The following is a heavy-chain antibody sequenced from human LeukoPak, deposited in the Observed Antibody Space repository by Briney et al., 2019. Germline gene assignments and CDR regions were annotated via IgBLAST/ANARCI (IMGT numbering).Heavy chain of an antibody. CDR2: ISGSGGST. V-gene: IGHV3-23*01. D-gene: IGHD6-19*01. CDR3: AKGHSSGWYEGYFDY. CDR1: GFTFSSYA. J-gene: IGHJ4*02. Sequence: GGSLRLSCAASGFTFSSYAMSWVRQAPGKGLEWVSAISGSGGSTYYAGSVKGRFTISRDNSKNTLYLQMNSLRAEDTAVYYCAKGHSSGWYEGYFDYWGQGTLVTVSS.